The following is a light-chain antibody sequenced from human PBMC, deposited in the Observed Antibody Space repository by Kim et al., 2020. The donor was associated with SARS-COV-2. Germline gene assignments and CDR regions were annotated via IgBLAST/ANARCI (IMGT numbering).Light chain of an antibody. CDR3: QSYDSSLRGWV. V-gene: IGLV1-40*01. J-gene: IGLJ3*02. CDR2: GNS. CDR1: SSNIGAGYD. Sequence: QRVTISCTGSSSNIGAGYDVHWYQQLPGTAPKLLIYGNSNRPSGVPDRFSGSKSGTSASLAITGLQAEDEADYYCQSYDSSLRGWVFGGGTQLTVL.